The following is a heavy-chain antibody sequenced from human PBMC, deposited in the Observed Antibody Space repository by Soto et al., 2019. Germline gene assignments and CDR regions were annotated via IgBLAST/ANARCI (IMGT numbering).Heavy chain of an antibody. CDR2: IYYSGST. D-gene: IGHD1-7*01. CDR3: ARDFNYVVDY. V-gene: IGHV4-31*03. J-gene: IGHJ4*02. Sequence: PSETLSLTCTVSGGSISSGGYYWSWIRQHPGKGLEWIGYIYYSGSTYYNPSLKSRVTISVDTSKNQFSLKLSSVTAADTAVYYCARDFNYVVDYWGQGTLVTVSS. CDR1: GGSISSGGYY.